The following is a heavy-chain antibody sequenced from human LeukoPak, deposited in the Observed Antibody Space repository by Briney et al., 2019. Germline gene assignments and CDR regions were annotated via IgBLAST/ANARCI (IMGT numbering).Heavy chain of an antibody. CDR3: ARDKSGYSGYGMYYFDY. CDR1: GYTFTGYY. D-gene: IGHD5-12*01. J-gene: IGHJ4*02. CDR2: INPNSGGT. V-gene: IGHV1-2*04. Sequence: ASVKVSCKASGYTFTGYYTHWVRQAPGQGLEWMGWINPNSGGTNYAQKFQGWVTMTRDTSISTAYMELSRLRSDDTAVYYCARDKSGYSGYGMYYFDYWGQGTLVTVSS.